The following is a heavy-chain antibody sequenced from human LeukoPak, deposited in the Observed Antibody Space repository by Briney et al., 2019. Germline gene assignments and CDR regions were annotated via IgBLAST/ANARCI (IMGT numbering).Heavy chain of an antibody. Sequence: ASVKVSCKASGYTFTSYGISWVRQAPGQGLEWMGWISAYNGNTNYAQKLQGRVTMTTDTSTSTAYMELRSLRSDDTAVYYCARECDYVWGSYRLPLDYWGQGTLVTVSS. CDR1: GYTFTSYG. J-gene: IGHJ4*02. CDR2: ISAYNGNT. CDR3: ARECDYVWGSYRLPLDY. V-gene: IGHV1-18*01. D-gene: IGHD3-16*02.